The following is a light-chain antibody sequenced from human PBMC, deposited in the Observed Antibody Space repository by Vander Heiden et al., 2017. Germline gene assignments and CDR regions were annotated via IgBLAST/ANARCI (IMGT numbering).Light chain of an antibody. J-gene: IGKJ1*01. CDR1: QSISSW. Sequence: DIQMTQSPSTLSASVGDRVTITCRASQSISSWLAWYQQKPGKAPKLLIYKASSLESGVPSRFSGSGSGTEFTLTISGLQPDDFATYYCQQYNSYSETFGQRTKVEIK. CDR3: QQYNSYSET. V-gene: IGKV1-5*03. CDR2: KAS.